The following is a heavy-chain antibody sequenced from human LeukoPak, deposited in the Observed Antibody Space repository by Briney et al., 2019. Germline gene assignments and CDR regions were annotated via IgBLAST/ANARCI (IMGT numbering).Heavy chain of an antibody. D-gene: IGHD3-3*01. J-gene: IGHJ6*02. Sequence: ASVKVSCKASGYTFTSYDINWVRQATGQGLEWMGWMNPNSGNTGYAQKFQGRVTMTRNTSISTAYMELSSLRSEDTAVYYCAGSLSGYYPQYGMDVWGQGTTVTGSS. CDR1: GYTFTSYD. V-gene: IGHV1-8*01. CDR2: MNPNSGNT. CDR3: AGSLSGYYPQYGMDV.